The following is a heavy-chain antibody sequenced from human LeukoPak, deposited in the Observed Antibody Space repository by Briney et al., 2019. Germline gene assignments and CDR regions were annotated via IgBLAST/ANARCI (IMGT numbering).Heavy chain of an antibody. CDR3: ARDQTGDLDAFDI. CDR1: ELTVVGNY. Sequence: PGGSLSFSGAASELTVVGNYMTWVRQAQGKGLGGVSVIYSGGSTYYADSVKGRFTISRDNSKNTLYLQMNSLRAEDTAVYYCARDQTGDLDAFDIWGQGTMVTVSS. V-gene: IGHV3-66*01. J-gene: IGHJ3*02. D-gene: IGHD7-27*01. CDR2: IYSGGST.